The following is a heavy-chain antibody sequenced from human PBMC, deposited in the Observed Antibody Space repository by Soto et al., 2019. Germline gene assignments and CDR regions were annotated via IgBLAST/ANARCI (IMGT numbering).Heavy chain of an antibody. D-gene: IGHD6-19*01. CDR1: GFTLDNHA. Sequence: EVQLVESGGGLVQPGRSLRLSCAASGFTLDNHAMHWVRQVPGKGLEWVSGISWNSGNIDYADSVRGRFTISRDNAKNSLYLQMSSLRPEDTALYYCAKDSGSGWSGYSYGMDVWGQGTTVTVSS. V-gene: IGHV3-9*01. CDR3: AKDSGSGWSGYSYGMDV. J-gene: IGHJ6*02. CDR2: ISWNSGNI.